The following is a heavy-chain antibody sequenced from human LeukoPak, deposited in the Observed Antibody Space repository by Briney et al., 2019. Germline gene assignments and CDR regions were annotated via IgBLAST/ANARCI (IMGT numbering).Heavy chain of an antibody. D-gene: IGHD2-2*01. CDR1: GFTSSDYT. J-gene: IGHJ4*02. CDR2: ISVSDDST. V-gene: IGHV3-23*01. Sequence: PGGSLRLSCAASGFTSSDYTMNWVRQAPGKGLEWVSGISVSDDSTYYADSVKGRFTMSRDNSNNMLYLQMNSLRAEDTAVYYCAKDRYCRPTNCPYDYWGQGTLVTVSS. CDR3: AKDRYCRPTNCPYDY.